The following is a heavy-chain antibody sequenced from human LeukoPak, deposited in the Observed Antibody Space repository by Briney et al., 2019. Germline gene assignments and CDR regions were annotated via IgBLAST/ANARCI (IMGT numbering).Heavy chain of an antibody. J-gene: IGHJ6*02. V-gene: IGHV3-11*01. CDR2: ISSSGSTI. CDR3: ARAPQPAPKRYSYGSKYGMDV. Sequence: GGSLRLSCAASGFTFSDYYMSWIRQAPGKGLEWVSYISSSGSTIYYADSVKGRFTISRDNAKNSLYLQMNSLRAEDTAVYYCARAPQPAPKRYSYGSKYGMDVWGQGTTVTVSS. D-gene: IGHD5-18*01. CDR1: GFTFSDYY.